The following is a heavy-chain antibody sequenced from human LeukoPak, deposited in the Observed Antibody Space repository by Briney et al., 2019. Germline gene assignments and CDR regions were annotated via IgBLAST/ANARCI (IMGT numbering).Heavy chain of an antibody. D-gene: IGHD4-23*01. CDR3: ARGGTAVVTPYAFDI. CDR1: GGSVSSGGYY. J-gene: IGHJ3*02. CDR2: IYYSGST. V-gene: IGHV4-61*08. Sequence: PSETLSLTCAVSGGSVSSGGYYWTWIRQPPGKGLEWIGYIYYSGSTNYNPSVKSRVTMSVDTSKKQFSLNLSSLTAADTAVYYCARGGTAVVTPYAFDIWGQGTMVTVSS.